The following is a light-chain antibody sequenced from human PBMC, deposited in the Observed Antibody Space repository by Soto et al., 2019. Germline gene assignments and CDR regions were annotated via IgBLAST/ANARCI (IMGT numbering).Light chain of an antibody. V-gene: IGKV1-5*01. CDR3: QQYKTYWT. J-gene: IGKJ1*01. CDR1: QTISTW. Sequence: DSQMTQSPFTLSASVGDRFTITCLASQTISTWLAWYQQKPGKAPKVLIYDASNLESGVTSRFSGSGSGTEFTLTISSLKPDDFATYYCQQYKTYWTFGQGTKV. CDR2: DAS.